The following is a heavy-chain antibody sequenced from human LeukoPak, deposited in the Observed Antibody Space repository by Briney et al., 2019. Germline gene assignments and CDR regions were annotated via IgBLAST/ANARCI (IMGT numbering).Heavy chain of an antibody. CDR1: GYTFTSYY. CDR3: ARDAYCSSTSCYTAWFDP. J-gene: IGHJ5*02. CDR2: INPSGGST. V-gene: IGHV1-46*01. D-gene: IGHD2-2*02. Sequence: GASVRVSCKASGYTFTSYYMHWVRQAPGQGLEWMGIINPSGGSTSYAQKFQGRVTMTGDTSTSTVYMELSSLRSEDTAVYYCARDAYCSSTSCYTAWFDPWGQGTLVTVSS.